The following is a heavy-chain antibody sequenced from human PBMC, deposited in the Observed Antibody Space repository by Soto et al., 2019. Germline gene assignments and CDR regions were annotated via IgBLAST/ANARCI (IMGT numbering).Heavy chain of an antibody. D-gene: IGHD1-26*01. J-gene: IGHJ4*02. V-gene: IGHV4-39*01. CDR1: GGSVSSSSYY. CDR2: IYYTGST. CDR3: TGRRAGDYYFDY. Sequence: SETLSLTCTVSGGSVSSSSYYWGWIRQPPGKGLEWIGTIYYTGSTSYSPSLKSRVTISVDTSKTQFSLNLSSVTATDTAVYYCTGRRAGDYYFDYWGQGTLVTVSS.